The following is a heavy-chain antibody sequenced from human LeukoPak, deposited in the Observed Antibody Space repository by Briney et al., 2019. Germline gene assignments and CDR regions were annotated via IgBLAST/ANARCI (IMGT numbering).Heavy chain of an antibody. CDR2: INSDGRST. Sequence: GGSLRLSCAASGFTLSGYWMHWIRQAPGKGLVWVSRINSDGRSTSYADSVKGRFTISRDSAKNTLYMQMNSLRAEDTAVYYCAREGNWAPDYWGQGTLVTVSS. CDR3: AREGNWAPDY. CDR1: GFTLSGYW. V-gene: IGHV3-74*01. J-gene: IGHJ4*02. D-gene: IGHD1-1*01.